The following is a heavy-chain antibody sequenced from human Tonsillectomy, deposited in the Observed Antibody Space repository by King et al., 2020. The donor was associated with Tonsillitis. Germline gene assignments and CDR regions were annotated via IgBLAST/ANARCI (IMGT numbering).Heavy chain of an antibody. V-gene: IGHV4-30-4*01. J-gene: IGHJ4*02. CDR2: IYYIGNT. CDR1: GDSISSGDHY. D-gene: IGHD6-19*01. Sequence: VQLQESGPRLVKPSQTLSLTCTVSGDSISSGDHYWSWIRQPPGKVLEWMWYIYYIGNTYYNPSLKSRVTISVDTSKNQFSLKLSSVTAADTAVYYCAREEAVAGNFDYWGQGTLVTVSS. CDR3: AREEAVAGNFDY.